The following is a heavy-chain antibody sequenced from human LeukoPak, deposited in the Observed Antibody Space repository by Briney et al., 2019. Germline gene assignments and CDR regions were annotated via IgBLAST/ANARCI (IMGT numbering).Heavy chain of an antibody. CDR3: ARLRRNSDRSGFYYYYDN. Sequence: GGSLRLSCAASGFTFSSYSFNWVRQAPGKGLDWVSSINTVASYIYYADSVRGRFTISRDNAENSLWLQMNGLRAEDSAVYYCARLRRNSDRSGFYYYYDNWGQGTLVTVSP. CDR2: INTVASYI. J-gene: IGHJ4*02. V-gene: IGHV3-21*01. CDR1: GFTFSSYS. D-gene: IGHD3-22*01.